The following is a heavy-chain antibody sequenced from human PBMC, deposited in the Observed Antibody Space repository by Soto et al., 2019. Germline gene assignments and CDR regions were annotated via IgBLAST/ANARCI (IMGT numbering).Heavy chain of an antibody. CDR3: ANVGFWSDYYAFDY. Sequence: QITLKESGPTLVKPTQTLTLTCTFSGFSLSTSGVGVGWIRQPPGKALEWLALIYWNDDKRYSPSLKSRLTIIKDTSKNQVVLTVTNMDHVDTATCYCANVGFWSDYYAFDYWGQGTLVTVSA. CDR2: IYWNDDK. CDR1: GFSLSTSGVG. V-gene: IGHV2-5*01. J-gene: IGHJ4*02. D-gene: IGHD3-3*01.